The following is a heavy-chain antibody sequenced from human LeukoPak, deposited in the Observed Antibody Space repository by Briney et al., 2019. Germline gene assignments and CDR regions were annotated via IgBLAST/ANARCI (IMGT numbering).Heavy chain of an antibody. CDR3: ARVWKPYNWFDP. J-gene: IGHJ5*02. V-gene: IGHV4-39*07. Sequence: SETLSLTCTVSGGSISSSSYYWGWIRQPPGKGLEWIGSIYYSGSTYYNPSLKSRVTISVDTSKNQFSLKLSSVTAADTAVYYCARVWKPYNWFDPWGQGTLVTVSS. CDR1: GGSISSSSYY. D-gene: IGHD1-1*01. CDR2: IYYSGST.